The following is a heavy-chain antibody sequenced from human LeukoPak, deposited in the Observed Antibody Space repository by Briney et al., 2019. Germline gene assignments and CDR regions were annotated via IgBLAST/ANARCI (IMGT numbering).Heavy chain of an antibody. CDR3: AKDLTAMVTPFDY. D-gene: IGHD5-18*01. Sequence: GGSLRLSCAASGFTFSSYAMSGVRQAPGKGLGGVSAISGSGGSTYYADSVKGRFTISRDNSKNTLYLQMNSLRAEDTAVYYCAKDLTAMVTPFDYWGQGTLVTVSS. V-gene: IGHV3-23*01. CDR2: ISGSGGST. J-gene: IGHJ4*02. CDR1: GFTFSSYA.